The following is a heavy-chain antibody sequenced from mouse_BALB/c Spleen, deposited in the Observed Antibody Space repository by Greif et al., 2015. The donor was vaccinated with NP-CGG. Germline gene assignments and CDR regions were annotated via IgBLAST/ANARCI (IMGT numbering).Heavy chain of an antibody. CDR2: IDPANGNT. CDR3: ALTTAYTYAMDY. V-gene: IGHV14-3*02. J-gene: IGHJ4*01. Sequence: VQLQQSGAELVKPGASVKLSRTASGFNIKDTYMHWVKQRPEQGLEWIGRIDPANGNTKYDPKFQGKATITADTSSNTAYLQLSSLTSEDTAVYYCALTTAYTYAMDYWGQGTSVTVSS. D-gene: IGHD1-2*01. CDR1: GFNIKDTY.